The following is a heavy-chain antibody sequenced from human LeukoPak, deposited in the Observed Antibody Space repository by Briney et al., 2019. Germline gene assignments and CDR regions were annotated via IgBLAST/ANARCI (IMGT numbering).Heavy chain of an antibody. V-gene: IGHV3-48*02. CDR2: ISSRDNTI. J-gene: IGHJ4*02. D-gene: IGHD5-18*01. Sequence: GGSLRLSCAASGFTFSDYSMNRVRQAPGKGLEWVSYISSRDNTIHYADSVKGRFTISRDNAKNSLYLEMNSLRDEDTAVYYCARVHRGYSYGRLDYWGQGTLVTVSS. CDR1: GFTFSDYS. CDR3: ARVHRGYSYGRLDY.